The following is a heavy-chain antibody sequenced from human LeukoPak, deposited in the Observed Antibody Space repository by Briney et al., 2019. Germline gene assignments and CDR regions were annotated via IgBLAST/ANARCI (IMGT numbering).Heavy chain of an antibody. V-gene: IGHV3-33*01. D-gene: IGHD4-17*01. Sequence: GGSRRLSCAASGLTFSSYGLHWVRKAPGKGLEWVAVIWYDGSNKYYADFVEGRFTISRDNPKNTLYLQMNSLRAEDTAVYYCARGTPVTHGYFEYWGQGTLVTVSP. CDR1: GLTFSSYG. CDR3: ARGTPVTHGYFEY. CDR2: IWYDGSNK. J-gene: IGHJ4*02.